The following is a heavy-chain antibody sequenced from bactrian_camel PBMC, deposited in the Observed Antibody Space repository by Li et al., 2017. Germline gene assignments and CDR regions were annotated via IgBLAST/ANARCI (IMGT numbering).Heavy chain of an antibody. V-gene: IGHV3S54*01. Sequence: HVQLVESGGGSVQAGESLTLTCAAYGYSYASRCMGWYRQAPGKEREAVATIISGGGYRYVAETVRGRFTISRDSAQNILFLEMNSLKPEDTAVYYCTRGSWGGFTYLGQGTQVTVS. CDR2: IISGGGYR. D-gene: IGHD6*01. CDR3: TRGSWGGFTY. J-gene: IGHJ4*01. CDR1: GYSYASRC.